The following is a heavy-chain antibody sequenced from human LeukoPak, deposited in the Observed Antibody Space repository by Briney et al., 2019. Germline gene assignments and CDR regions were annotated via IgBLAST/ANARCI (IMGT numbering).Heavy chain of an antibody. CDR1: GFTFSSYE. V-gene: IGHV3-48*03. CDR2: ISSSGSTI. J-gene: IGHJ4*02. CDR3: ARTVPKGGFDY. D-gene: IGHD3-16*01. Sequence: GGSLRLSCAASGFTFSSYEMNWVRQAPGKGLEWVSYISSSGSTIYYADSVKSRFTISRDNAKNSLYLQMNSLRAEDTAVYYCARTVPKGGFDYWGQGTLVTVSS.